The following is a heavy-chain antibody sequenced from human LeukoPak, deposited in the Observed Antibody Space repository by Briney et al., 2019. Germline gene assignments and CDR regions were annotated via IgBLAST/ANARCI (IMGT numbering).Heavy chain of an antibody. Sequence: QSGGSLRLSCAASGFIVSSNYMTWVRQAPGKGLEWISVLYSGGTTYYADSVKGRFSISRDNSNNTLYLQMNSLRAEDTAVYYCARVNRGAYDSWGQGTLVTVSS. J-gene: IGHJ5*02. CDR3: ARVNRGAYDS. CDR1: GFIVSSNY. V-gene: IGHV3-53*01. CDR2: LYSGGTT. D-gene: IGHD5-12*01.